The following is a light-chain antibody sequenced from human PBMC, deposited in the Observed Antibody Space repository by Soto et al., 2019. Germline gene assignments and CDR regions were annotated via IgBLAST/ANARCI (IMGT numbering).Light chain of an antibody. J-gene: IGLJ3*02. CDR1: SSDVGGSNY. V-gene: IGLV2-11*01. CDR2: DVT. Sequence: SVLTQPRSVSGSPGQAVTISCTGTSSDVGGSNYVSWYQQHPGKAPKLVIYDVTRRPSGVPDRFSGSKSGNTASLTISGLQAEDEADYYCCSYAGSSLWVFGGGTKLTVL. CDR3: CSYAGSSLWV.